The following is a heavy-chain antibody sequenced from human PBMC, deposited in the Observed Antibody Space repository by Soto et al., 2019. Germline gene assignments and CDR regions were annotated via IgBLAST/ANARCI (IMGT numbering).Heavy chain of an antibody. Sequence: EVQLVESGGGLVQPGGSLRLSCAASGFTVSSYWMHWVRQSPGKGLVWVSRINSDGRITNYADSVKGRFTISGDNAKNTLYLQMNSLRAEDTAVYYCARSAYSDYFYYYYIDVWGKGTTVTVSS. J-gene: IGHJ6*03. D-gene: IGHD4-17*01. CDR2: INSDGRIT. V-gene: IGHV3-74*01. CDR3: ARSAYSDYFYYYYIDV. CDR1: GFTVSSYW.